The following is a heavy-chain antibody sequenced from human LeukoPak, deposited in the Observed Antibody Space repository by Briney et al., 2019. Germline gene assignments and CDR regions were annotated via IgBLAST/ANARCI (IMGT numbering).Heavy chain of an antibody. D-gene: IGHD3-3*01. Sequence: HPGGSLRLSCAASGFTFSSYAMHWVRQAPGKGLGWVAVISYDGSNKYYADSVKGRFTISRDNSKNTLYLQMNSLRAEDTAVYYCARGDFGVVIHYYYYYGMDVWGQGTTVTVSS. J-gene: IGHJ6*02. CDR1: GFTFSSYA. V-gene: IGHV3-30-3*01. CDR2: ISYDGSNK. CDR3: ARGDFGVVIHYYYYYGMDV.